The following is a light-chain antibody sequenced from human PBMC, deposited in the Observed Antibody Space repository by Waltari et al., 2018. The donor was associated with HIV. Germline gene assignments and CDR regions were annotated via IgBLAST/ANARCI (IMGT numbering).Light chain of an antibody. CDR3: QQSYRIPLT. CDR2: GAF. J-gene: IGKJ4*01. V-gene: IGKV1-39*01. Sequence: DIQMTQSPSSLSASVGARVTITCRTSQSISTYLNWYQQKPGKAPELLIYGAFSLQSGVPSGFSGSGSGTDFTLTITSLQPEDFATYFCQQSYRIPLTFGGGTKVEL. CDR1: QSISTY.